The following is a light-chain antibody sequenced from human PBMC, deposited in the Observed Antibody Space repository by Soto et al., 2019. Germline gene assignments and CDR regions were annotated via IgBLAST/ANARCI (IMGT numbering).Light chain of an antibody. J-gene: IGLJ1*01. CDR3: SSYAGSNNFGV. V-gene: IGLV2-8*01. Sequence: QSLLTQPPSASGTPGQSVTISRTGTSSDVGGYNYVSWYQQHPGKAPKLMIYEVSKRPSGVPDRFSGSKSGNTASLTVSGLQAEDEADYYCSSYAGSNNFGVFGTGTKVTVL. CDR2: EVS. CDR1: SSDVGGYNY.